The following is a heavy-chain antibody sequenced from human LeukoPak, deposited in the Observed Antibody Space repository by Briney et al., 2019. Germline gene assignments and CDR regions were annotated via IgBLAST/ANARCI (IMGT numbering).Heavy chain of an antibody. V-gene: IGHV4-31*03. J-gene: IGHJ5*02. CDR3: ARGCMGWLHRKGWFDP. D-gene: IGHD5-24*01. CDR2: ICYSGST. CDR1: GGSISSGGYY. Sequence: SQTLSLTCTVSGGSISSGGYYWSWIRQHPGKGLEWIGYICYSGSTYYNPSLKSRVTISVDTSKNQFSLKLSSVTAADTAVYYCARGCMGWLHRKGWFDPWGQGTLVTVSS.